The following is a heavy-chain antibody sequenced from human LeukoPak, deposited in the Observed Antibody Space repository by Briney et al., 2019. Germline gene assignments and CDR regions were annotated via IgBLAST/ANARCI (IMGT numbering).Heavy chain of an antibody. Sequence: PGGSLRLSCAASGFTFSNAWMSWVRQAPGKGLEWVSSISSSSSYIYYADSVKGRFTISRDNAKNSLYLQMNSLRAEDTAVYYCARTNLDAFDIWGQGTMVTVSS. J-gene: IGHJ3*02. D-gene: IGHD1-14*01. CDR3: ARTNLDAFDI. CDR2: ISSSSSYI. CDR1: GFTFSNAW. V-gene: IGHV3-21*01.